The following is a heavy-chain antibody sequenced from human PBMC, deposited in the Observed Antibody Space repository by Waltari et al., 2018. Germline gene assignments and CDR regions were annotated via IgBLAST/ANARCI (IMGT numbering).Heavy chain of an antibody. J-gene: IGHJ4*02. V-gene: IGHV4-34*01. CDR2: INHSGST. Sequence: QVQLQQWGAGLLKPSATLSLTCAVYGGSFSGYYWSWIRQPPGKGLEWIGEINHSGSTNYNPSLKSRVTISVDTSKNQFSLKLSSVTAADTAVYYCARGGKVAGIDYWGQGTLVTVSS. CDR3: ARGGKVAGIDY. D-gene: IGHD6-19*01. CDR1: GGSFSGYY.